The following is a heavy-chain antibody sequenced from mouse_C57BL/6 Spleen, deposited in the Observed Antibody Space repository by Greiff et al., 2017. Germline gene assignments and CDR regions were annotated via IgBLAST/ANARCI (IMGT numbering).Heavy chain of an antibody. CDR1: GYAFSSSW. D-gene: IGHD1-1*01. V-gene: IGHV1-82*01. J-gene: IGHJ2*01. CDR3: ASGTTVVATHDY. CDR2: IYPGDGDT. Sequence: VQLQQSGPELVKPGASVKISCKASGYAFSSSWMNWVKQRPGKGLEWIGRIYPGDGDTNYNGKFKGKATLTADKSSSTAYMQLSSLTSEDSAVYVCASGTTVVATHDYWGQGTTLTVSS.